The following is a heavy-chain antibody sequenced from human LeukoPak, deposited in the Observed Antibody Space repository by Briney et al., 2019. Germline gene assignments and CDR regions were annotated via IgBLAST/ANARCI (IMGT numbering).Heavy chain of an antibody. J-gene: IGHJ5*02. V-gene: IGHV3-7*01. CDR1: GFTFSRFR. Sequence: SGGSLRLSCAASGFTFSRFRMSWVRQPPGKGLEWVANINQDGSEIYYVDSVKGRFTISRDNAKNSLYLQMNSLRAEDTAVYYCARDVRYGDYAGWFDPWGQGTLVTVSS. CDR2: INQDGSEI. D-gene: IGHD4-17*01. CDR3: ARDVRYGDYAGWFDP.